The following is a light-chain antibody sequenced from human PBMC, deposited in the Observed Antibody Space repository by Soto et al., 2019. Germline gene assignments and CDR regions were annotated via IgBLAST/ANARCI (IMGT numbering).Light chain of an antibody. CDR1: QSIVSNY. CDR2: GSS. J-gene: IGKJ1*01. V-gene: IGKV3-20*01. CDR3: QQYGRSPPT. Sequence: EIVLTQSPGTLSLSPGERATLSCKASQSIVSNYLAWYQRRPGQAPRLLIYGSSSRATDIPARFSGSGSGTDLTLTITRLESEDCEVYYCQQYGRSPPTFGQGTKVEFK.